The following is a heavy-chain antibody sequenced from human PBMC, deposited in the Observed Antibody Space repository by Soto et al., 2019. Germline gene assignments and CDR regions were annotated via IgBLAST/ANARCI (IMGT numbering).Heavy chain of an antibody. CDR1: GGTFSSYA. CDR2: IIPIFGTA. CDR3: ARGRDRYSGYVVYYYGMDV. Sequence: SVKVSCKASGGTFSSYAISWVRQAPGQGLEWMGGIIPIFGTANYAQKFQGRVTITADESTSTAYMELSSLRSEDTAVYYCARGRDRYSGYVVYYYGMDVWGQGTTVTVSS. V-gene: IGHV1-69*13. D-gene: IGHD5-12*01. J-gene: IGHJ6*02.